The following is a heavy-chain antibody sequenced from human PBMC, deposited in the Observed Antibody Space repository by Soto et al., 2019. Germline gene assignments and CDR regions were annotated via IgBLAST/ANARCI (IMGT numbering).Heavy chain of an antibody. D-gene: IGHD2-21*02. CDR3: ATYGGDSGGFEYFKH. J-gene: IGHJ1*01. V-gene: IGHV3-23*01. CDR2: ISGSGDT. Sequence: EVQLLESGGGLVQPGGSLRLSCAASGLTFSNYGMTWVRQAPGKGLEWGSAISGSGDTYNVDSLKGRFSISSDNSKSTLFLQLNSLRAEDTAVYYCATYGGDSGGFEYFKHWGQGTLVTVSS. CDR1: GLTFSNYG.